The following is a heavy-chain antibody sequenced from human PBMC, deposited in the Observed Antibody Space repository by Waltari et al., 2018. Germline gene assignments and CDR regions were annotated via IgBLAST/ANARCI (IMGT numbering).Heavy chain of an antibody. Sequence: QVQLQESGPGLVKPSETLSLTCTVSGGSISSHYWSWIRQPPGKGLEWIGYIYYSGSTKYNPSLKSRVTISVDTSKNQFSLKLSSVTAADTAVYYCARDPYGDAFDIWGQGTMVTVSS. CDR2: IYYSGST. J-gene: IGHJ3*02. CDR1: GGSISSHY. D-gene: IGHD4-17*01. V-gene: IGHV4-59*11. CDR3: ARDPYGDAFDI.